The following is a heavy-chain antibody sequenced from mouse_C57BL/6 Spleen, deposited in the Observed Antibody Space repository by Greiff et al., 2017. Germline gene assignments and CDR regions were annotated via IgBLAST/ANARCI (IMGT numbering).Heavy chain of an antibody. CDR1: GFTFSSYA. J-gene: IGHJ2*01. V-gene: IGHV5-4*03. D-gene: IGHD1-1*01. Sequence: EVKLMESGGGLVKPGGSLKLSCAASGFTFSSYAMSWVRQTPEKRLEWVATISDGGSYTYYPDNVKGRFTISRDNAKNNLYLQMSHLKSEDTAMYYCASGDYYGSLYYFDYWGQGTTLTVSS. CDR3: ASGDYYGSLYYFDY. CDR2: ISDGGSYT.